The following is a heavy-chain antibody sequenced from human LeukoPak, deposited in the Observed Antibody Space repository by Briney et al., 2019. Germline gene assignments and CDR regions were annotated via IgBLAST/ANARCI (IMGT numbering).Heavy chain of an antibody. CDR2: ISGSGGHT. Sequence: GGSLRLSCVGSGCTFSRSAMSWVRLAPGKGLEWVSGISGSGGHTYYTDSVKGRFTISRDNSGTTVSLQMNSPTTDDTAVYFCAKEGRLTVAAVVVENYFDYWGQGTPVIVSA. D-gene: IGHD3-22*01. V-gene: IGHV3-23*01. CDR3: AKEGRLTVAAVVVENYFDY. CDR1: GCTFSRSA. J-gene: IGHJ4*02.